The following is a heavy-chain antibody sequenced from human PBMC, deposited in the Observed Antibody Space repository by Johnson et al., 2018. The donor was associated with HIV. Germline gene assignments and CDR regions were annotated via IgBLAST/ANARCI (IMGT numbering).Heavy chain of an antibody. CDR2: IKQDGSEK. J-gene: IGHJ3*02. D-gene: IGHD2-8*02. V-gene: IGHV3-7*03. Sequence: VQLVESGGGVVQPGRSLRLSCAASGFTFDNFWMSWVRQTPGKGLEWVANIKQDGSEKYYVDSVKGRFTISRDNSKNTLYLQMNSLRAEDTAVYYCARTQVVYAHFDIWGQGTMVTVSS. CDR3: ARTQVVYAHFDI. CDR1: GFTFDNFW.